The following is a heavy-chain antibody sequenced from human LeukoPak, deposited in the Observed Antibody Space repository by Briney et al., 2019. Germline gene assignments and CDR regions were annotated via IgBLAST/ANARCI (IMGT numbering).Heavy chain of an antibody. J-gene: IGHJ6*03. CDR3: ARGLSSSWYGLYYYYYYMDV. D-gene: IGHD6-13*01. CDR1: GYTFTGYY. Sequence: ASVKVSCKASGYTFTGYYMHWVRQAPGQGLEWMGWINPNSGGTNYAQKFQGRVTMTRNTSISTAYMELSSLRSEDTAVYYCARGLSSSWYGLYYYYYYMDVWGKGTTVTISS. V-gene: IGHV1-2*02. CDR2: INPNSGGT.